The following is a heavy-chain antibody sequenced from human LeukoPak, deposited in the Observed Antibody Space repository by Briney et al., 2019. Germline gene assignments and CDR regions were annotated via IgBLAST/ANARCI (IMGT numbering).Heavy chain of an antibody. J-gene: IGHJ4*02. Sequence: ASVKVSCKASGYTFTSYGISWVRQAPGQGLEWMGWISAYNGNTNYAQKLQGRVTMTTDTSTSTAYMELRSLRFDDTAVYYCAREEGSYYYDSSGYYYLDYWGQGTLVTVSS. V-gene: IGHV1-18*01. CDR3: AREEGSYYYDSSGYYYLDY. CDR2: ISAYNGNT. CDR1: GYTFTSYG. D-gene: IGHD3-22*01.